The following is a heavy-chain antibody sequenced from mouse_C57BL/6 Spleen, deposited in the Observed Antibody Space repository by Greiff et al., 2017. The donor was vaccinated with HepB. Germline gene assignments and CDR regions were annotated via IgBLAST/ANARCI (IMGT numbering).Heavy chain of an antibody. CDR3: AREGTTVVAADY. CDR2: INPSSGYT. J-gene: IGHJ2*01. V-gene: IGHV1-4*01. D-gene: IGHD1-1*01. Sequence: QVHVKQSGAELARPGASVKMSCKASGYTFTSYTMHWVKQRPGQGLEWIGYINPSSGYTKYNQKFKDKATLTADKSSSTAYMQLSSLTSEDAAVYYCAREGTTVVAADYWGQGTTLTVSS. CDR1: GYTFTSYT.